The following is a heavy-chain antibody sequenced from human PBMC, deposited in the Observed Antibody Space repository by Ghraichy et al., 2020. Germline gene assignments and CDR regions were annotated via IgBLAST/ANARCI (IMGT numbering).Heavy chain of an antibody. CDR2: IFYSGTT. Sequence: SETLSLTCTVSGGSITGNPFYWGWIRQPPGKGLEWIGTIFYSGTTYFNPSLKSRLTISIDTSKTQFSLKLSSVTAADSAVYSCAKSDGGNRYYYYGMDVWGQGTTVIVSS. CDR3: AKSDGGNRYYYYGMDV. V-gene: IGHV4-39*01. J-gene: IGHJ6*02. D-gene: IGHD4-23*01. CDR1: GGSITGNPFY.